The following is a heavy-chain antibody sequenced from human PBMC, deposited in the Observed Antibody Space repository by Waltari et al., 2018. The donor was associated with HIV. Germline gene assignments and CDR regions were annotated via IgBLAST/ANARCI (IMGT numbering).Heavy chain of an antibody. CDR3: ARDGVAAGIYFDK. CDR2: INQDGGEK. J-gene: IGHJ4*02. CDR1: GFTFSDQW. D-gene: IGHD6-13*01. Sequence: EVQLVESGGGLVQPGGSLRLSCAASGFTFSDQWMSWVRQAPGKGLEWVANINQDGGEKNYVDSVKGRFTISRDNAKNSLYLQLNSLRAEDTAVYYCARDGVAAGIYFDKWGQGTLVTVSS. V-gene: IGHV3-7*01.